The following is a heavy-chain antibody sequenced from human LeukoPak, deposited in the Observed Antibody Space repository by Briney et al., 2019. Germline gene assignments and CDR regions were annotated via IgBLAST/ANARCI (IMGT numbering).Heavy chain of an antibody. CDR3: AKDRLGIVVVTNFDY. V-gene: IGHV3-23*01. CDR2: ISGSGGST. CDR1: GFTFSSYA. D-gene: IGHD3-22*01. Sequence: QPGGSLRLSCAASGFTFSSYAMSWVRQAPGKGLEWASAISGSGGSTYYADSVKGRFTISRDNSKNTLYLQMNSLRAEDTAVYYCAKDRLGIVVVTNFDYWGQGTLVTVSS. J-gene: IGHJ4*02.